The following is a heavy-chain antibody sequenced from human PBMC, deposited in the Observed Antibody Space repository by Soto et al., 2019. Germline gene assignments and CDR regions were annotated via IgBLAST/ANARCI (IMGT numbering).Heavy chain of an antibody. V-gene: IGHV3-66*01. CDR2: TYSGGST. CDR3: ARFARTYGVDA. J-gene: IGHJ6*02. CDR1: GLTVSSNY. D-gene: IGHD3-16*01. Sequence: EVQLVESGGGLVQPGGSLRLSCAASGLTVSSNYMSWVRQAPGKGLEWVSVTYSGGSTNYADSVKGRFTISRDNSKNTLYLQMNSLRAEDTAVYYCARFARTYGVDAWGQGTPVTVSS.